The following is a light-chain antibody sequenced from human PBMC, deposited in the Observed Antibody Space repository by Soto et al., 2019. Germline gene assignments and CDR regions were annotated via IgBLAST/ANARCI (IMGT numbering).Light chain of an antibody. CDR1: QSVGSD. CDR3: QHYNSYSEA. CDR2: GAS. V-gene: IGKV3-15*01. J-gene: IGKJ1*01. Sequence: EIVMTQSPATLSVSPGARATLSCRASQSVGSDLVWYRQKPGQAPRLLIYGASNRATGVPDRFSGSGSGTVFTLTISSLQSDDFATYYCQHYNSYSEAFGQGTKVDLK.